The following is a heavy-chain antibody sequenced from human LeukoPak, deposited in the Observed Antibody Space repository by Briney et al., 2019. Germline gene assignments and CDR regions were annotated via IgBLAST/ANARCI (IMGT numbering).Heavy chain of an antibody. CDR3: ARTTEGGYTYGYFYYYYMDV. J-gene: IGHJ6*03. D-gene: IGHD5-18*01. CDR1: GGSISSYY. CDR2: IYYSGST. V-gene: IGHV4-59*01. Sequence: PSETLSLTCTVSGGSISSYYWSWIRQPPGKGLEWIGYIYYSGSTNYKSSLKSRVTISVDTSKNQFSLKLRSVTAADTAVYYCARTTEGGYTYGYFYYYYMDVWGKGTTVTIPS.